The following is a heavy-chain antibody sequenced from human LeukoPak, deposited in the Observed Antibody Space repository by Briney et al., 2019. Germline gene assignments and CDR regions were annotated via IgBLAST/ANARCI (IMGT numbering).Heavy chain of an antibody. Sequence: SVKVSCKASGGTFSSYAISWVRQAPGQGLEWMGGIIPIFDTANYAQKFQGRVTITADESTSTAYMELSSLRSEDTAVYYCARDNDSSGLFDYWGQGTLVTVSS. CDR1: GGTFSSYA. V-gene: IGHV1-69*01. CDR3: ARDNDSSGLFDY. CDR2: IIPIFDTA. D-gene: IGHD3-22*01. J-gene: IGHJ4*02.